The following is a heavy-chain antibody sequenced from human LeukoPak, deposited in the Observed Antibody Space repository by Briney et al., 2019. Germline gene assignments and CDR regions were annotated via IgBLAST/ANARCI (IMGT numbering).Heavy chain of an antibody. V-gene: IGHV1-69*04. Sequence: SVKVSCKASGGTFSSYAISWVRQAPGQGLEWMGRIIPILGIANYAQKLQGRVTMTTDTSTSTAYMELRSLRSDDTAVYYCARGTVTTGIGYYFDYWGQGTLVTVSS. CDR3: ARGTVTTGIGYYFDY. J-gene: IGHJ4*02. CDR1: GGTFSSYA. CDR2: IIPILGIA. D-gene: IGHD4-17*01.